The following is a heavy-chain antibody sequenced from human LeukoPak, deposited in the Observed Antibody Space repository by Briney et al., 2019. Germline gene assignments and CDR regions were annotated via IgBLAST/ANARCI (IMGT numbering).Heavy chain of an antibody. CDR1: GGAISSYY. CDR2: IYYSGST. J-gene: IGHJ4*02. D-gene: IGHD4-17*01. Sequence: PSETLSLTCTVSGGAISSYYWSWIRQPPGKGLEWIGYIYYSGSTNYNPSLKSRVTISVDTSKNQFSLKLSSVTAADTAVYYWARGVDYGDFYFDYWGQGTLVTVSS. CDR3: ARGVDYGDFYFDY. V-gene: IGHV4-59*01.